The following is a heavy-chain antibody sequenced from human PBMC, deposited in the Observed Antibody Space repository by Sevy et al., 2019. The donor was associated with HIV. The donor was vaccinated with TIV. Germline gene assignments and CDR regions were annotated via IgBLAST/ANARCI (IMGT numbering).Heavy chain of an antibody. CDR1: GFSLSTSEVG. V-gene: IGHV2-5*02. Sequence: SSPTLVNPTQTLTLTCTFSGFSLSTSEVGVGWIRQPPGKALEWLAFIYWDDDQRYSPSLKSRLTITKDTSKNQVVLTMTNMDPLDTATYYCALSDVGGSDNYYTNWFDPWGQGTLVTVSS. D-gene: IGHD1-26*01. J-gene: IGHJ5*02. CDR2: IYWDDDQ. CDR3: ALSDVGGSDNYYTNWFDP.